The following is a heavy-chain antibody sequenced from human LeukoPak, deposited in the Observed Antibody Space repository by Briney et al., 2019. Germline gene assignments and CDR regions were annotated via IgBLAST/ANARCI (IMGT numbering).Heavy chain of an antibody. CDR1: GGSFSGYY. D-gene: IGHD3-16*02. CDR3: ARDVTFGGVIVTAYGMDV. Sequence: SETLSLTCAVYGGSFSGYYWSWIRQPPGKGLEWIGYIYYSGSTNYNPSLKSRVTISVDTSKNQFSLKLSSVTAADTAVYYCARDVTFGGVIVTAYGMDVWGQGTTVTVSS. V-gene: IGHV4-59*01. CDR2: IYYSGST. J-gene: IGHJ6*02.